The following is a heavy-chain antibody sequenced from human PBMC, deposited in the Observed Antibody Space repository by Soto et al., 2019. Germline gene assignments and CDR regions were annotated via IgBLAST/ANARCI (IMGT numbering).Heavy chain of an antibody. V-gene: IGHV3-53*01. Sequence: EVQLVESGGGLIQPGGSLRLSCAASGFTVSSNYMSWVRQAPGKGLEWVSVIYSGGSTYYADSVKGRFTISRDNSKNTLYLQKNSVRAEDTAVYYCARDGCISTSCYALYGMDVWGQGTTVTVSS. D-gene: IGHD2-2*01. CDR3: ARDGCISTSCYALYGMDV. J-gene: IGHJ6*02. CDR1: GFTVSSNY. CDR2: IYSGGST.